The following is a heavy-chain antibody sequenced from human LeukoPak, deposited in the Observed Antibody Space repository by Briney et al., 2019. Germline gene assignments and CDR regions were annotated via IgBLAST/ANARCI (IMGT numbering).Heavy chain of an antibody. CDR1: GFSFSSYW. Sequence: GGSLRLSCAASGFSFSSYWMSWVRQAPGKGLEWVANIKPDGSDQYYVDSVKGRFTISRDNAKNSLYLQMNSLRAEDTAVYYCARWSLGDYWGQGTLVTVSS. CDR2: IKPDGSDQ. CDR3: ARWSLGDY. J-gene: IGHJ4*02. V-gene: IGHV3-7*01. D-gene: IGHD1-26*01.